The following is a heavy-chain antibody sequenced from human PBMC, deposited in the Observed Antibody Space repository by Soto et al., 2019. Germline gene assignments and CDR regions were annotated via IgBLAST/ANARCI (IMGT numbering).Heavy chain of an antibody. Sequence: VQLLESGGGLVQPGGSLRLSCAASGFTFSTYAMSWVRQAPGKGLEWVSALSGTADSADYADSVKGRFTISRDDSKTTLYLQMSSLRAEDTAVYYCAKDSGNYGSGSFSHWGQGTLVTVSS. CDR2: LSGTADSA. D-gene: IGHD3-10*01. CDR3: AKDSGNYGSGSFSH. CDR1: GFTFSTYA. J-gene: IGHJ4*02. V-gene: IGHV3-23*01.